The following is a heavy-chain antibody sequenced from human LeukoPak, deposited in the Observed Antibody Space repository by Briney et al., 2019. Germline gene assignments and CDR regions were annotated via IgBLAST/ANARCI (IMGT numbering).Heavy chain of an antibody. V-gene: IGHV4-39*01. CDR1: GGSISSSSYY. CDR2: IYYSGSV. Sequence: SETLSFTCTVSGGSISSSSYYWGWIRQPPGKGLEWIASIYYSGSVHYNPSLKSRVTMSVDTSKNQFSLNLRSVTAADTAVYYCARRMIGIRFDPWGQGTLVTVSS. CDR3: ARRMIGIRFDP. D-gene: IGHD3-22*01. J-gene: IGHJ5*02.